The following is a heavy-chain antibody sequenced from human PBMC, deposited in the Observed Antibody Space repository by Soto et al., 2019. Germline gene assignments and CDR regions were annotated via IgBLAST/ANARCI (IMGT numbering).Heavy chain of an antibody. V-gene: IGHV3-30*18. J-gene: IGHJ4*02. Sequence: GGSLRLSCGVSGFKFKNHGMHWLRQAPGKGLEWVAVISYDGSNKYYADSVKGRFTISRDNSKNTLYLQMNSLRAEDTAVYYCAKERNWGQGTLVTVSS. CDR1: GFKFKNHG. CDR2: ISYDGSNK. CDR3: AKERN.